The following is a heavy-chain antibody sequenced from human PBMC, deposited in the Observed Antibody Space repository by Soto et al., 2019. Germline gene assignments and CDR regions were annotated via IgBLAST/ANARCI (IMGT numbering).Heavy chain of an antibody. CDR2: ISYDGSNK. CDR3: APPSYYGSGVI. J-gene: IGHJ3*02. V-gene: IGHV3-30*03. Sequence: QVQLVESGGGVVQPGRSLRLSCAASGFTFSSYGMHWVRQAPGKGLEWVAVISYDGSNKYYADSVKGRFTISRDNSKNTLYLQMNSLRAEDTAVYYCAPPSYYGSGVIWGQGTMVTVSS. D-gene: IGHD3-10*01. CDR1: GFTFSSYG.